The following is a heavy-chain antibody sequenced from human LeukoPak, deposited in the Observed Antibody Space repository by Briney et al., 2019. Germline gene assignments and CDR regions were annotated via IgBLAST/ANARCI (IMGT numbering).Heavy chain of an antibody. Sequence: PSETLSLTCAVSGGSISSSNWWGWVRQPPGKGLEWIGEIYHSGSTNYNPPLKSRVTISVDKSKNQFSLKLSSVTAADTAVYYCATTSTVPTWFDPWGQGTLVTVSS. CDR2: IYHSGST. V-gene: IGHV4-4*02. J-gene: IGHJ5*02. D-gene: IGHD2-2*01. CDR1: GGSISSSNW. CDR3: ATTSTVPTWFDP.